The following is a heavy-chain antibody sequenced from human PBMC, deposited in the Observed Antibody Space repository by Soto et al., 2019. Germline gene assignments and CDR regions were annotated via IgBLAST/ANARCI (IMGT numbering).Heavy chain of an antibody. J-gene: IGHJ2*01. D-gene: IGHD6-6*01. Sequence: GGSLRLSCAASGFTFSSYAMSWVRQAPGKGLEWVSAISGSGGSTYYADSVKGRFTISRDNSKNTLNLQMNSLRAEDTAVYYCAKFIIVARPHGYFDLWGRGTLVTVSS. CDR2: ISGSGGST. CDR1: GFTFSSYA. CDR3: AKFIIVARPHGYFDL. V-gene: IGHV3-23*01.